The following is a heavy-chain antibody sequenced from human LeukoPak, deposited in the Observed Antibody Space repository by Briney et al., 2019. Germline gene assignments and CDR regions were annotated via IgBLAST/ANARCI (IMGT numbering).Heavy chain of an antibody. CDR2: ISGSGGST. D-gene: IGHD6-13*01. Sequence: SGGSLRLSCAASGFTFSSYAMSWVRQAPGKGLEWVSAISGSGGSTYYADSVKGRFTISRDNSKNTLYLQMNSLRAEDTAVYYCAVHSSSWTAEYFQHWGQGTLVTVSS. V-gene: IGHV3-23*01. CDR1: GFTFSSYA. CDR3: AVHSSSWTAEYFQH. J-gene: IGHJ1*01.